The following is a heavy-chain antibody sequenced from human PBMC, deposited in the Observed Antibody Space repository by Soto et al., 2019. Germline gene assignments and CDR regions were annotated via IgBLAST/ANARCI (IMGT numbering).Heavy chain of an antibody. D-gene: IGHD2-15*01. CDR3: AKAGDIVVVVAATPFDY. CDR2: ISYDGSNK. CDR1: GFTFSSYG. J-gene: IGHJ4*02. Sequence: ESGGGVVQPGRSLRLSCAASGFTFSSYGMHWVRQAPGKGLEWVAVISYDGSNKYYADSVKGRFTISRDNSKNTLYLQMNSLRAEDTAVYYCAKAGDIVVVVAATPFDYWGQGTLVTVSS. V-gene: IGHV3-30*18.